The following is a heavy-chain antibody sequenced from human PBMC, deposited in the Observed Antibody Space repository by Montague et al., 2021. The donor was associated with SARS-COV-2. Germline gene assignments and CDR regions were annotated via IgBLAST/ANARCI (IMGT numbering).Heavy chain of an antibody. CDR1: GGSISNSDYS. CDR3: ARGQRLGNWFDP. Sequence: TLSLTCTVSGGSISNSDYSWNWIRQPPGKGLEWIGCIFHSGSTYYSPSLKSRVTISVDRSKNQFSLNLSSVTAADTAIYYCARGQRLGNWFDPWGQGALVTVSS. V-gene: IGHV4-30-2*01. J-gene: IGHJ5*02. CDR2: IFHSGST. D-gene: IGHD6-25*01.